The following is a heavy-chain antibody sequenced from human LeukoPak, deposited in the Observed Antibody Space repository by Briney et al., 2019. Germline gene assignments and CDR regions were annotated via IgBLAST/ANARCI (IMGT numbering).Heavy chain of an antibody. CDR3: ATDQGGGGSGSYYDAFDI. CDR1: GFTFSSYA. CDR2: ISYDGSNK. V-gene: IGHV3-30-3*01. Sequence: GRSLRLSCAASGFTFSSYAMHWVRQAPGKGLEWVAVISYDGSNKYYADSVKGRFTISRDNSKNTLCLQMNSLRAEDTAVYYCATDQGGGGSGSYYDAFDIWGQGTMVTVSS. D-gene: IGHD3-10*01. J-gene: IGHJ3*02.